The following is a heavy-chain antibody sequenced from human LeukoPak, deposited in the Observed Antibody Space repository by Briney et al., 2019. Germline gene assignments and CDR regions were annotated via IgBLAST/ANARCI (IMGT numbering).Heavy chain of an antibody. CDR2: IYYSGST. CDR1: GGSISSGDYY. D-gene: IGHD3-3*01. V-gene: IGHV4-30-4*08. J-gene: IGHJ6*03. Sequence: RASETLSLTCTVSGGSISSGDYYWSWIRQPPGKGLEWIGYIYYSGSTYYNPSLKSRVTISVDTSKNQFSLKLSSVTAADTAVYYCARGADFWSGYRTYYMDVWGKGTTVTVSS. CDR3: ARGADFWSGYRTYYMDV.